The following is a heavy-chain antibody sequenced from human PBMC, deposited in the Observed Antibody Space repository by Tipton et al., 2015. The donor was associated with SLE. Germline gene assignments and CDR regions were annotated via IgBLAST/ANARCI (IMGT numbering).Heavy chain of an antibody. CDR1: GFTFSSYG. Sequence: RSLRLSCAASGFTFSSYGMHWVRQAPGKGLEWVAVIWYDGSNKYYADSVKGRFTISRDNSKNTLYLQMNSLRAEDTAVYYCAGGMVATLAFYWGQGTLVTVSS. V-gene: IGHV3-33*01. CDR2: IWYDGSNK. D-gene: IGHD5-12*01. CDR3: AGGMVATLAFY. J-gene: IGHJ4*02.